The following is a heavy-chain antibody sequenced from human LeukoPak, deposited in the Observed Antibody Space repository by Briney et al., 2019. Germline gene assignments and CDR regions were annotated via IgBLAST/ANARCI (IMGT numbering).Heavy chain of an antibody. D-gene: IGHD1-1*01. CDR1: GGSISSYY. Sequence: PSETLSLTCTVSGGSISSYYWSWIRQPPGKGLEWIGYIYYSGSTNYNPSLKSRVTISVDTSKNQFSLKLSSVTAADTAVYYCARDRGTTGTTADYYGMDVWGQGTTVTVSS. CDR2: IYYSGST. J-gene: IGHJ6*02. V-gene: IGHV4-59*01. CDR3: ARDRGTTGTTADYYGMDV.